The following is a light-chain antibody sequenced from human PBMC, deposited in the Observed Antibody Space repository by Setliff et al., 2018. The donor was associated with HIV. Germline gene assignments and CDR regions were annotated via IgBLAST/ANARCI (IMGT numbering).Light chain of an antibody. V-gene: IGLV2-8*01. CDR1: NSDVGGYNF. CDR3: SSYAGSSFYV. J-gene: IGLJ1*01. CDR2: DVS. Sequence: QSVLTQPPSASGSPGQSVTISCTGTNSDVGGYNFVSWYQHHPGNAPKLMIYDVSKRPSGVPDRFSGSKSGNTASLTVSGLQAEDEADCYCSSYAGSSFYVFGTGTKVTVL.